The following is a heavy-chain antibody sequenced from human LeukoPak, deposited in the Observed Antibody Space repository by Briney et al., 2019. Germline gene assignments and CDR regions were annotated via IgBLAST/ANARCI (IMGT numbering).Heavy chain of an antibody. V-gene: IGHV3-23*01. Sequence: GWSLRLSCPASRFIYSHFSMSEVRRTPSKGLDWVSGILNSGDTLYGDSVKGRFTISRDNSKNTLYLEMNSLRAEDTAIYYCARMKGHPLPKVYMDVWGQGTPVTVSS. CDR1: RFIYSHFS. CDR2: ILNSGDT. CDR3: ARMKGHPLPKVYMDV. J-gene: IGHJ6*01. D-gene: IGHD5/OR15-5a*01.